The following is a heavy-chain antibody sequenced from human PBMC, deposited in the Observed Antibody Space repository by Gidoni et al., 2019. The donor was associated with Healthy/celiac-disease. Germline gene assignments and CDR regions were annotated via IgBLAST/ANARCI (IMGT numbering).Heavy chain of an antibody. J-gene: IGHJ6*02. Sequence: QVQLVQSGAEVKKPGSSVKVSCKASGGTFSSYALSWVRQAPGQGLEWMGGIIPIFGTANYAQKFQGRVTITADESTSTAYMELSSLRSEDTAVYYCARDPVRVAGTTYYYYYYGMDVWGQGTTVTVSS. CDR3: ARDPVRVAGTTYYYYYYGMDV. CDR2: IIPIFGTA. D-gene: IGHD1-1*01. CDR1: GGTFSSYA. V-gene: IGHV1-69*01.